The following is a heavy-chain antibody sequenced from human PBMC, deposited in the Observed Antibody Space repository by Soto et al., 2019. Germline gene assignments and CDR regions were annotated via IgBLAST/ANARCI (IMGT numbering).Heavy chain of an antibody. CDR2: INPNSGGT. D-gene: IGHD6-6*01. Sequence: GASVKVSCKASGYTFTGYYMHWVRQAPGQGLEWMGWINPNSGGTNYAQKFQGRVTMTRDTSISTAYMELSRLRSDDTAVYYCARERDSSSANDAFDIWGQGTMVTVSS. CDR1: GYTFTGYY. J-gene: IGHJ3*02. V-gene: IGHV1-2*02. CDR3: ARERDSSSANDAFDI.